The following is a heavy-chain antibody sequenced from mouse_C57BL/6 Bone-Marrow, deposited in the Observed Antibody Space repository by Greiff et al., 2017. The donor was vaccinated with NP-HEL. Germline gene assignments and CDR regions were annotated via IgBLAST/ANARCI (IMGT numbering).Heavy chain of an antibody. CDR1: GYTFTSYW. J-gene: IGHJ2*01. D-gene: IGHD2-2*01. V-gene: IGHV1-64*01. CDR2: IHPNSGST. CDR3: ARFLVTTGGFDY. Sequence: QVQLQQPGAELVKPGASVKLSCKASGYTFTSYWMHWVKQRPGQGLEWIGMIHPNSGSTNYNEKFKSKATLTVDKSSSTAYMQLSSLTSEDSAVYYCARFLVTTGGFDYWGQGTTLTVSS.